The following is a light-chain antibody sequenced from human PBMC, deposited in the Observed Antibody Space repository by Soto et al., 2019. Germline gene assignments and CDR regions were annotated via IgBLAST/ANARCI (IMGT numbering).Light chain of an antibody. V-gene: IGKV3-11*01. CDR1: QSVSNY. J-gene: IGKJ4*01. Sequence: EIVLTQSPATLSLSPGERATLSCRASQSVSNYLAWYQQKPGQAPRLLIYDASNRATGIPARFSGSGPGTDFSLTMSSLEREDVAVYYCQQRSNWPGLTFGGWNKVEIK. CDR3: QQRSNWPGLT. CDR2: DAS.